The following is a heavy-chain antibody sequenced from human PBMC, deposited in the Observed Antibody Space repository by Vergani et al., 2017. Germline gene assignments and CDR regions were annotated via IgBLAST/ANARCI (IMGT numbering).Heavy chain of an antibody. CDR1: GFISSSYW. Sequence: EGQLVESGGDWVQRGGSLRLSCAASGFISSSYWMSWVRQAPGKGLEWVATISSGGGDIFYADSVKGRFTISRDNSKNTLFLQMNSLKDEDTAVYYCTTAWGLYYLHSEYFQYWGRGTLVSVSS. CDR2: ISSGGGDI. V-gene: IGHV3-23*04. CDR3: TTAWGLYYLHSEYFQY. J-gene: IGHJ1*01. D-gene: IGHD3-10*01.